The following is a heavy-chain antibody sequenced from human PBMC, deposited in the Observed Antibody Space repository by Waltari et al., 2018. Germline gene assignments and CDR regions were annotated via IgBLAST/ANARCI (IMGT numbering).Heavy chain of an antibody. CDR3: ARDGPGYYYDSSGYPDA. D-gene: IGHD3-22*01. J-gene: IGHJ4*02. CDR1: GFTYRRYW. CDR2: INLDGSST. Sequence: EVQLVESGGGLVQPGGSLRLSCAASGFTYRRYWLQWVRQAPGKGLGWVSRINLDGSSTTDADSVKGRFTISRDNAKNTLSLQMNSLRAEDTAVYYCARDGPGYYYDSSGYPDAWGQGTLVTVSS. V-gene: IGHV3-74*03.